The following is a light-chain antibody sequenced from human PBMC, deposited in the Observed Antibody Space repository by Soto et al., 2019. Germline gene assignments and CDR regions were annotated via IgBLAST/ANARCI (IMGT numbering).Light chain of an antibody. CDR1: QSVSSD. CDR3: QQYGSSQRT. J-gene: IGKJ1*01. Sequence: IMMTQSPASLSVSPGERATLSCRASQSVSSDLVWYQQKPGLAPRLLIYDASSRATGIPDRFSGSGSGTDFTLTISRLEPEDFAVYYCQQYGSSQRTFGQGTKVDIK. V-gene: IGKV3D-20*01. CDR2: DAS.